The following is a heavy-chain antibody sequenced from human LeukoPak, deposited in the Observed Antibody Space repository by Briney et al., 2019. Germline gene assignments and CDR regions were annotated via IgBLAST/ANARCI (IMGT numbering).Heavy chain of an antibody. V-gene: IGHV3-21*01. CDR1: GFTFSSYG. J-gene: IGHJ4*02. D-gene: IGHD6-13*01. Sequence: KPGGSLRLSCVVSGFTFSSYGMNWVRQAPGKGLEWVSSISSSSSYIYYADSVKGRFTISRDNAKNSLYLQMNSLRAEDTAVYYCARDPGSSGFDYWGQGTLVTVSS. CDR3: ARDPGSSGFDY. CDR2: ISSSSSYI.